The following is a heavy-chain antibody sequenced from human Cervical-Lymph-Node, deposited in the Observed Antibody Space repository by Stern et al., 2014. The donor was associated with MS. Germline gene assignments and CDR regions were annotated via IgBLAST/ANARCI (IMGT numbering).Heavy chain of an antibody. CDR1: GCTVSRDY. V-gene: IGHV3-53*01. J-gene: IGHJ4*02. Sequence: EVQLVESGGGVIQPWGTLRLSCTASGCTVSRDYLTWVRQAPGPGVEWVSLITNVGSTFYTDSVKGRFTISRDDSKNTVYLHMTSLRAEDTAMYYCSRDASSPERSDWWGQGTLVTVSS. CDR2: ITNVGST. CDR3: SRDASSPERSDW. D-gene: IGHD1-1*01.